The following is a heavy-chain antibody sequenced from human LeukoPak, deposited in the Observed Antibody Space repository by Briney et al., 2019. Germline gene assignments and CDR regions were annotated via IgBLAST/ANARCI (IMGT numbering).Heavy chain of an antibody. V-gene: IGHV1-69*05. D-gene: IGHD2-21*01. CDR1: GGTFSSYA. Sequence: SVKVSCKASGGTFSSYAISWVRQAPGQGLEWMGGSIPIFGTANYAQKFQGRVTITTDESTSTAYMELSSLRSEDTAVYYCARSGTYCGGDCYQLDYWGQGTLVTVSS. CDR3: ARSGTYCGGDCYQLDY. CDR2: SIPIFGTA. J-gene: IGHJ4*02.